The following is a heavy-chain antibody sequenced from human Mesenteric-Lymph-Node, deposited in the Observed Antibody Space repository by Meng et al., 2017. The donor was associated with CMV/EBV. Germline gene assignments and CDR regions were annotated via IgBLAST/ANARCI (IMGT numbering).Heavy chain of an antibody. CDR1: GFTFSSHA. D-gene: IGHD3-16*01. J-gene: IGHJ5*02. V-gene: IGHV3-64*02. CDR2: ISSNGGWT. CDR3: ARGDDYDLFDP. Sequence: GGSLRLSCTVSGFTFSSHAMHWVRQAPGKGLEYVSAISSNGGWTYYADSVKGRFTISRDNSKNTLNLQMGSLRAEDMAVYYCARGDDYDLFDPWGQGTLVTVSS.